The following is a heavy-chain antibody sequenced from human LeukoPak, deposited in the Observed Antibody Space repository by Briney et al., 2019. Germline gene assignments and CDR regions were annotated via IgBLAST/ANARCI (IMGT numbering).Heavy chain of an antibody. CDR2: ISGSGGST. Sequence: PGGSLRLSCAASGFTFSSYAMSWVRQAPGKGLEWVSAISGSGGSTYYADSVKGRFTISRDNSKNTLYLQMNSLRAEDTAVYYCAKVEYSSSDTPFYFDYWGQGTLVTVSS. CDR1: GFTFSSYA. D-gene: IGHD6-6*01. CDR3: AKVEYSSSDTPFYFDY. V-gene: IGHV3-23*01. J-gene: IGHJ4*02.